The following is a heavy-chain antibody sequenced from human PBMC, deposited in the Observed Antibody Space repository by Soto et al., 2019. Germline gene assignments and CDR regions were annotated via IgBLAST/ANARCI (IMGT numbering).Heavy chain of an antibody. D-gene: IGHD2-15*01. J-gene: IGHJ6*02. Sequence: PGGSLRLSCAASGFTFSSYAMSWVRQAPGKGLEWVSAISGSGGSTYYADSVKGRFTISRDNSKNTLYLQMNSLRAEDTAVYYCAKDVPHGPLFVVVVAARSYYYGMDVWGQGTTVTVSS. CDR3: AKDVPHGPLFVVVVAARSYYYGMDV. CDR1: GFTFSSYA. CDR2: ISGSGGST. V-gene: IGHV3-23*01.